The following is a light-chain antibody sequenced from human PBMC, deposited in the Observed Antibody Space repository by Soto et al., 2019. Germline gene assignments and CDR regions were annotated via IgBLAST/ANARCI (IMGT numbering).Light chain of an antibody. CDR1: QSVSSY. Sequence: IVLPQSPATLYLSPGGIATLSCRASQSVSSYLAWYQQKPGQAPRLLIYDASNRATGIPARFSGSGSGTDFTLTISSLEPEDFAVYYCQQRSNWPLAFGGGTKVDIK. J-gene: IGKJ4*01. CDR2: DAS. V-gene: IGKV3-11*01. CDR3: QQRSNWPLA.